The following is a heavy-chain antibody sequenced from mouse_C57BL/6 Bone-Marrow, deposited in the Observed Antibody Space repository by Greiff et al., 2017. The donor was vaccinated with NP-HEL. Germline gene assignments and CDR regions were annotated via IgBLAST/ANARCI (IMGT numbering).Heavy chain of an antibody. D-gene: IGHD2-1*01. CDR1: GYTFTDYN. CDR3: ASSIYSGAKDY. J-gene: IGHJ4*01. CDR2: INPNNGGT. Sequence: EVQLQQSGPELVKPGASVKIPCKASGYTFTDYNMDWVKQSHGKSLEWIGDINPNNGGTIYNQKFKGKATLTVDKSSSTAYMELRSLTSEDTAVYYCASSIYSGAKDYWGQGTSVTVSS. V-gene: IGHV1-18*01.